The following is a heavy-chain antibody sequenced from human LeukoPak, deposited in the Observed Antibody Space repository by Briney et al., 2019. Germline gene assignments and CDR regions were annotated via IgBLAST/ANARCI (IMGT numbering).Heavy chain of an antibody. D-gene: IGHD6-13*01. CDR1: GFSLSTSGVN. J-gene: IGHJ4*02. CDR2: IYWDDDK. Sequence: SGPTLVKPTQTLTLTCTFSGFSLSTSGVNVGWIRHPPEKALDWLALIYWDDDKRYSPSLKSRLTITKDTSKNQVVLTMTNMDPVDTATYYCAHRRLAAGTNYFDYWGQGTLVTVSS. CDR3: AHRRLAAGTNYFDY. V-gene: IGHV2-5*02.